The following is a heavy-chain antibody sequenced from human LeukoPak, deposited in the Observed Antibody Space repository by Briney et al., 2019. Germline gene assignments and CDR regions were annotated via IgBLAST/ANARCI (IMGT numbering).Heavy chain of an antibody. Sequence: GGSLRLSCAASGFTFDDYAMHWVRQVPGKGLEWVSGISTSGDRTYYADSVKGRFTISRDNSKNTLYLQMNSLRAEDTAEYYCARSAVGTSCCTAVDYWGQGTLVTVSS. CDR2: ISTSGDRT. J-gene: IGHJ4*02. CDR3: ARSAVGTSCCTAVDY. V-gene: IGHV3-23*01. CDR1: GFTFDDYA. D-gene: IGHD1-26*01.